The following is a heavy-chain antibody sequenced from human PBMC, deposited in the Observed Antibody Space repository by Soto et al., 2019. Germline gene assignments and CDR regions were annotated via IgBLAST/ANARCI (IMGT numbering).Heavy chain of an antibody. CDR2: ISSSSSYI. CDR1: GFTFSIYS. Sequence: GGSLRLACAASGFTFSIYSMNWVRQAPGKGLEWVSSISSSSSYIYYADSVKGRFTISRDNSKSTLYLLINSLRAEDTAVYFCAREAESVVGASYFYFYGMDVWGQGTTVTVSS. D-gene: IGHD1-26*01. CDR3: AREAESVVGASYFYFYGMDV. J-gene: IGHJ6*02. V-gene: IGHV3-21*01.